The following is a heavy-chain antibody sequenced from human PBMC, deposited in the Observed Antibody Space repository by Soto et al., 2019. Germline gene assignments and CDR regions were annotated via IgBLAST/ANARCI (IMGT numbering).Heavy chain of an antibody. J-gene: IGHJ4*02. D-gene: IGHD2-2*01. V-gene: IGHV3-21*01. Sequence: GGSLRLSCAASGFTFSSNTMNWVRQAPGKGLEWVSPISSSSAYIYYADSVRGRFTISRDNAKNSLYLQMNSLRAEDTAVYYCALPIYCSSTSCPFDYWGQGTLVTVSS. CDR2: ISSSSAYI. CDR1: GFTFSSNT. CDR3: ALPIYCSSTSCPFDY.